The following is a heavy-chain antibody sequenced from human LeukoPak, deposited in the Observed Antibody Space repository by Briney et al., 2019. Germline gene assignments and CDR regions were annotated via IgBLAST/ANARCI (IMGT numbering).Heavy chain of an antibody. D-gene: IGHD1-26*01. CDR2: ISACNGNT. CDR1: GYTFTSYG. V-gene: IGHV1-18*01. Sequence: ASVKVSCKASGYTFTSYGISWVRQAPGQGLEWMGWISACNGNTNYAQKLQGRVTMTTDTSTSTAYMELRSLRSDDTAVYYCARKSLGATTGDYWGQGTLVTVSS. J-gene: IGHJ4*02. CDR3: ARKSLGATTGDY.